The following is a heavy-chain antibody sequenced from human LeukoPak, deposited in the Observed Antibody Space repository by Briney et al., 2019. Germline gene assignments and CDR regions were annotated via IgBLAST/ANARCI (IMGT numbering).Heavy chain of an antibody. Sequence: SETLSLTCTVSGGSISSSSYYWGWIRQPPGKGLEWIGSIYYSGSTYYNPSLKSRVTISVDTSKNQFSLKLSSVTAADTAVYYCARVIRFLEWLPPYYFDYWGQGTLVTVSS. CDR3: ARVIRFLEWLPPYYFDY. CDR2: IYYSGST. J-gene: IGHJ4*02. CDR1: GGSISSSSYY. V-gene: IGHV4-39*01. D-gene: IGHD3-3*01.